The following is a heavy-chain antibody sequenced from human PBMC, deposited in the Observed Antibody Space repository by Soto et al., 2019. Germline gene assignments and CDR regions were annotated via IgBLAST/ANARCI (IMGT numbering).Heavy chain of an antibody. Sequence: PSETLSLTCTFCVYSITEWDYYWSFIRQPPGNDLELIAYIYYNGIIHYNPSLKSRVTISLDPSKNQFSLTMTSVTYADTAVYSCARRIKEGFAKWGKGTLVTXYS. J-gene: IGHJ1*01. CDR3: ARRIKEGFAK. D-gene: IGHD1-20*01. CDR2: IYYNGII. CDR1: VYSITEWDYY. V-gene: IGHV4-30-4*01.